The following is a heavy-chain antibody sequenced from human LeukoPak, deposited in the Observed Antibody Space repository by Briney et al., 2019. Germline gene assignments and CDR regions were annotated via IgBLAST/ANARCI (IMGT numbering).Heavy chain of an antibody. CDR1: GFTVSSNY. CDR3: AKDRIAVAGTSVDY. CDR2: ISYDGSNK. J-gene: IGHJ4*02. V-gene: IGHV3-30*18. D-gene: IGHD6-19*01. Sequence: GGSLRLSCAASGFTVSSNYMSWVRQAPGKGLEWVAVISYDGSNKYYADSVKGRFTISRDNSKNTLYLQMNSLRAEDTAVYYCAKDRIAVAGTSVDYWGQGTLVTVSS.